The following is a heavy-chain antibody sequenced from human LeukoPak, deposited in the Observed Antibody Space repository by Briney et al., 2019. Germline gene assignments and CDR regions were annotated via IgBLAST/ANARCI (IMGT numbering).Heavy chain of an antibody. D-gene: IGHD3-10*01. Sequence: SETLSLTCTVSGGSISSYYWSWIRQPPGKGLEWIGYIYHSGSTNYNPSLKSRVTISVDTSKNQFSLKLSSVTAADTAVYYCARHWLDSGTPDRFDYWGQGTLVTVSS. CDR3: ARHWLDSGTPDRFDY. CDR2: IYHSGST. CDR1: GGSISSYY. J-gene: IGHJ4*02. V-gene: IGHV4-59*08.